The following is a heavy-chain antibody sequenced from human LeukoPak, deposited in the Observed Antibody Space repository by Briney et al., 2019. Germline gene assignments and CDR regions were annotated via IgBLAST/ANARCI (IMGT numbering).Heavy chain of an antibody. J-gene: IGHJ6*02. D-gene: IGHD4-11*01. Sequence: GGSLRLSCAASGFTFSDYWMSWVRQAPGKGLEWVSVIYSGGSTYYADSVKGRFTISRDNSKNTLYLQMNSLRAEDTAVYYCARVTTDYYYGMDVWGQGTTVTVSS. CDR2: IYSGGST. CDR1: GFTFSDYW. CDR3: ARVTTDYYYGMDV. V-gene: IGHV3-66*01.